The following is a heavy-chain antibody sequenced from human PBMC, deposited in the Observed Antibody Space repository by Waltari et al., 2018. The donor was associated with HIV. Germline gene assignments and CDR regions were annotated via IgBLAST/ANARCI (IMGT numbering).Heavy chain of an antibody. CDR2: INTGSVGT. Sequence: QVQLVQSGAEVKKPGASVKVSCKASGYTFTAYYMHWVRQAPGQGLEWMGWINTGSVGTQYARKCQGRVTMTRDTSISTAVMELSMLRSDDTAVYYCARDPLHGVAVADIDYWGQGTLVTVSS. D-gene: IGHD6-19*01. V-gene: IGHV1-2*02. J-gene: IGHJ4*02. CDR3: ARDPLHGVAVADIDY. CDR1: GYTFTAYY.